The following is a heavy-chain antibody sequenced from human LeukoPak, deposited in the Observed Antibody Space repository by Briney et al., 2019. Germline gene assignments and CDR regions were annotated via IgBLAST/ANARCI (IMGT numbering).Heavy chain of an antibody. J-gene: IGHJ4*02. CDR2: ISYDGSNK. Sequence: GGSLRLSCAASGFTFSSYGMHWVRQAPGKGLEWVAVISYDGSNKYYADSVKGRFTISRDNSKNTLYLQMNSPRAEDTAVYYCAKKDYDSTNWGQGTLVTVSS. D-gene: IGHD3-22*01. CDR1: GFTFSSYG. CDR3: AKKDYDSTN. V-gene: IGHV3-30*18.